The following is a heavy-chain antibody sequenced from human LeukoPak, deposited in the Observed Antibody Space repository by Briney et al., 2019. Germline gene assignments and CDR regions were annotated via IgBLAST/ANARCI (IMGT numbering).Heavy chain of an antibody. CDR1: GFTFSSYA. Sequence: PGGSLRLSCAASGFTFSSYAMSWVRQAPGKGLEWVSAISGSGGSTYYADSVKGRFTISRDSSKNTLYLQMNSLRAEDTAVYYCAKFPPSLVDTAMAFDYWGQGTLVTVSS. CDR2: ISGSGGST. D-gene: IGHD5-18*01. V-gene: IGHV3-23*01. J-gene: IGHJ4*02. CDR3: AKFPPSLVDTAMAFDY.